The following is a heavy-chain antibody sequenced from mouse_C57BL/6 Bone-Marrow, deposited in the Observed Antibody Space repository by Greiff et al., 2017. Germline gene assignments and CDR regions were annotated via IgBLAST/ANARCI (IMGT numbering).Heavy chain of an antibody. D-gene: IGHD1-1*01. CDR3: AGHHYGSSSWYVYV. J-gene: IGHJ1*03. CDR2: ISSGGSYT. CDR1: GFTFSSYG. V-gene: IGHV5-6*02. Sequence: DVKLVESGGDLVKPGGSLKLSCAASGFTFSSYGMSWVRQTPDKRLEWVATISSGGSYTYYPDSVKGRFTISRDNAKNTLYLQMSSLKSEDTAMYYCAGHHYGSSSWYVYVGGTGTTVTVSS.